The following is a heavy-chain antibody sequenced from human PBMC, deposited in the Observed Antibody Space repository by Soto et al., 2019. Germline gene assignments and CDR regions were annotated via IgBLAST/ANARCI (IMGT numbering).Heavy chain of an antibody. D-gene: IGHD3-10*01. CDR2: IKSKTDGGTT. CDR1: GFTFSNAW. CDR3: TTEEGSGYYFDY. J-gene: IGHJ4*02. Sequence: GSLRLSCAASGFTFSNAWMSWVRQAPGKGLEWVGRIKSKTDGGTTDYAAPVKGRFTISRDDSKNTLYLQMNSLKTEDTAVYYCTTEEGSGYYFDYWGQGTLVTVSS. V-gene: IGHV3-15*01.